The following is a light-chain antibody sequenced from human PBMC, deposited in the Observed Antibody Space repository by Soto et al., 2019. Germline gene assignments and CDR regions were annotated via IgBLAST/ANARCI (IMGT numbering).Light chain of an antibody. Sequence: EAVMTQSPATLSVSPGERATLSCRASHSVRSYVDWSQQKPGQAPRILMYGASTRATGVQTRFSGSGSVTVFTLTISSLQSEDFAVYFCQHYNNWPPQFTFGGGTKVEIK. V-gene: IGKV3-15*01. CDR2: GAS. CDR1: HSVRSY. J-gene: IGKJ4*01. CDR3: QHYNNWPPQFT.